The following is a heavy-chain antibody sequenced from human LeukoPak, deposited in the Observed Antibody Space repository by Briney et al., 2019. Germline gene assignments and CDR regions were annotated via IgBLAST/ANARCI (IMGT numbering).Heavy chain of an antibody. CDR1: GITFSSYA. CDR3: ARAREFPSWYYFDY. D-gene: IGHD2-8*02. CDR2: ISYDGSNK. J-gene: IGHJ4*02. Sequence: PGRSLRLSCAASGITFSSYAMHWVRQAPGKGLEWVAVISYDGSNKYYADSVKGRFTISRDNSKNTLYLQMNSLRAEDTAVYYCARAREFPSWYYFDYWGQGTLVTVSS. V-gene: IGHV3-30-3*01.